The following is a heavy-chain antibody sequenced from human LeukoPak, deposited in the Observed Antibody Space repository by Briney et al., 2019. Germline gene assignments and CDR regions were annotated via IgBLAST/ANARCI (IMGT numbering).Heavy chain of an antibody. V-gene: IGHV3-21*01. CDR1: GFTFSSYT. CDR3: ARSFRLDAFDI. J-gene: IGHJ3*02. CDR2: ISSSSSYI. D-gene: IGHD6-13*01. Sequence: GGSLRLSCAASGFTFSSYTMNWVRQAPGKGLEWVSSISSSSSYIYYADSVKGRFTISRDNAKNSLYLQMNSLRAEDTAVYYCARSFRLDAFDIWGQGTIVTVSS.